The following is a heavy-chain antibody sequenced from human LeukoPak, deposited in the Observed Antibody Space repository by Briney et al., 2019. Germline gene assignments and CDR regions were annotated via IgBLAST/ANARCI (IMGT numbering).Heavy chain of an antibody. Sequence: PGGSLRLSCAASGFTFSSYSMNWVRQAPGKGLEWVSSISSSSSYIYYADSVKGRFTISRDNSKNTLYLQMNSLRAEDTAVYYCARDRIYYYGMDVWGQGTTVTVSS. CDR3: ARDRIYYYGMDV. D-gene: IGHD2-15*01. CDR2: ISSSSSYI. CDR1: GFTFSSYS. J-gene: IGHJ6*02. V-gene: IGHV3-21*01.